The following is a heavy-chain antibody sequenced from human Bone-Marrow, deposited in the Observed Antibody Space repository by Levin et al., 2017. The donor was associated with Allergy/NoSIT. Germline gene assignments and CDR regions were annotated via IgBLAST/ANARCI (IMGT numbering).Heavy chain of an antibody. J-gene: IGHJ4*02. CDR1: GFTFRSYS. Sequence: GESLKISCATSGFTFRSYSMSWVRQAPGKGLEWVAGIASYGDERYYADSVKGRVTISRDVSESTLFLQMASLTAEDTALYYCAASYYVDTSGFDYWGQGTQVKVSS. CDR2: IASYGDER. D-gene: IGHD3-22*01. CDR3: AASYYVDTSGFDY. V-gene: IGHV3-23*01.